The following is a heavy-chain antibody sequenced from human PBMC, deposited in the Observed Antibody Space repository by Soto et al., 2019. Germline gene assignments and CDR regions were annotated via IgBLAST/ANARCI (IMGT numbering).Heavy chain of an antibody. D-gene: IGHD3-3*01. V-gene: IGHV4-39*01. CDR2: IYYSGST. J-gene: IGHJ6*03. CDR3: ARILNLGVVITSYYYYMDV. CDR1: GGSISSSSYY. Sequence: SETLSLTCTVSGGSISSSSYYWGWIRQPPGKGLEWIGSIYYSGSTYYNPSLKSRVTISVDTSKNQFSLKLSSVTAADTAVYYCARILNLGVVITSYYYYMDVWGKGTTVTVSS.